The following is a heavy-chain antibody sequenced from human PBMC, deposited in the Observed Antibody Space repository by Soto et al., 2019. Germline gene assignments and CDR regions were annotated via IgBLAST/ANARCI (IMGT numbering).Heavy chain of an antibody. CDR3: ARSYISSSYWFDP. CDR2: INPSRGTA. CDR1: GYTFITYF. Sequence: ASVKVSCKASGYTFITYFMHWVRQAPGQGLEWMGVINPSRGTATYAQKFQDRVTMTRDTSASTVYMELSSLRSEDTAMYYCARSYISSSYWFDPWGQGTLVTVSS. J-gene: IGHJ5*02. V-gene: IGHV1-46*03. D-gene: IGHD6-6*01.